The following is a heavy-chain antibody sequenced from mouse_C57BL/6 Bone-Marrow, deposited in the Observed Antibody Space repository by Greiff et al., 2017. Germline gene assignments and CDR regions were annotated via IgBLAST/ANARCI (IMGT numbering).Heavy chain of an antibody. J-gene: IGHJ3*01. CDR2: IDPENGDT. CDR3: TTILRFAY. Sequence: EVQLQQSGAELVRPGASVKLSCTASGFNIKDDYMHWVKQRPEQGLEWIGWIDPENGDTEYASKFQGKATITAATSSNTAYLQLSSLTSEDTAVYYCTTILRFAYWGQGTLVTVSA. V-gene: IGHV14-4*01. CDR1: GFNIKDDY. D-gene: IGHD1-1*01.